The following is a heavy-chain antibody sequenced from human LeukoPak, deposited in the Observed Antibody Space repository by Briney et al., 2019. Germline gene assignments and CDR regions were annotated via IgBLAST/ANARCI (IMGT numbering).Heavy chain of an antibody. CDR3: ARVPGYYDFWSGYPGGWFDP. D-gene: IGHD3-3*01. Sequence: ASVKVSCKASGYTFTSYGISWVRQAPGQGLEWMGWISAYNGNTNYAQKLQGRVTMTTDTSTSTAYMELRSLRSDDTAVYYCARVPGYYDFWSGYPGGWFDPWGQGTLVTVSS. CDR2: ISAYNGNT. J-gene: IGHJ5*02. V-gene: IGHV1-18*01. CDR1: GYTFTSYG.